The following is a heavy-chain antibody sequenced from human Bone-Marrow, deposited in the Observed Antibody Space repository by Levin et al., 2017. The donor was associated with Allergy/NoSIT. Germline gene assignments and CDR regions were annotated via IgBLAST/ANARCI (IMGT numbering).Heavy chain of an antibody. J-gene: IGHJ6*03. V-gene: IGHV4-31*03. CDR2: IYYSGST. Sequence: SETLSLTCTVSGGSISSGGYYWSWIRQHPGKGLEWIGYIYYSGSTYYNPSLKSRVTISVDTSKNQFSLKLSSVIAADTAVYYCARDYNYFMDVWGKGTTVTVSS. CDR3: ARDYNYFMDV. CDR1: GGSISSGGYY.